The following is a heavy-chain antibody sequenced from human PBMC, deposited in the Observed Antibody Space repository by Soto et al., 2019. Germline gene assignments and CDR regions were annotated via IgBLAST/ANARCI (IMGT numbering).Heavy chain of an antibody. CDR3: AKDRRDSSGTCSRCFGMDV. V-gene: IGHV3-30*18. CDR2: ISNDGSIQ. D-gene: IGHD3-22*01. CDR1: GSTFSSYG. J-gene: IGHJ6*02. Sequence: QVQLMESGGSVLQPGRSLRLSCAASGSTFSSYGMHWVRQAPGKGLEWVTIISNDGSIQYYGDSVKGRFTVSRDNSKNTLFLEMNSLTAEDTATYYCAKDRRDSSGTCSRCFGMDVWGQGTTVTVSS.